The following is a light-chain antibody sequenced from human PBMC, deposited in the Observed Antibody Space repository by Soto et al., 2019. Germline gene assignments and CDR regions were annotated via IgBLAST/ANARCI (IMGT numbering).Light chain of an antibody. Sequence: DIQMTQSPSTLSASVGDRVTITCRASQSISSRLAWYQQKPGKAPKLLIYKASSLESGVPSRFSGSGSGTEFTLTISSLQPDDFAAYYCQQYNSYSRTCGQGTKVEIK. CDR2: KAS. J-gene: IGKJ1*01. V-gene: IGKV1-5*03. CDR3: QQYNSYSRT. CDR1: QSISSR.